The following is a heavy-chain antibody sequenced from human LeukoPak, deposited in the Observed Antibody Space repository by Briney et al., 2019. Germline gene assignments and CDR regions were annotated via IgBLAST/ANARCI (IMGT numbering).Heavy chain of an antibody. V-gene: IGHV3-30-3*01. CDR3: ASDVGYCSSTSCPSFDY. CDR2: ISYDGSNK. Sequence: RAGGSLRLSCAASGFTFSSYAMLWVRQAPGKGLEWVAVISYDGSNKYYADSVKGRFTISRDNSKNTLYLQMNGLRAEDTAVYYCASDVGYCSSTSCPSFDYWGQGTLVTVSS. CDR1: GFTFSSYA. J-gene: IGHJ4*02. D-gene: IGHD2-2*01.